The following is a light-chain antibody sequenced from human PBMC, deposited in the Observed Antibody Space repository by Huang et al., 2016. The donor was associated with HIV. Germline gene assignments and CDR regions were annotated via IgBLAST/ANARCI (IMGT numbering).Light chain of an antibody. CDR2: KAS. V-gene: IGKV1-5*03. Sequence: DIQMTQSPPTLSASMGDRVTITCRASQSITTWLAWYQQKPGKAPKLLISKASNLQNGVPSRFRGSGSGTEFTLTISGLQPDDFATYYCQQLNSYSYTFGQGTKVELK. CDR3: QQLNSYSYT. J-gene: IGKJ2*01. CDR1: QSITTW.